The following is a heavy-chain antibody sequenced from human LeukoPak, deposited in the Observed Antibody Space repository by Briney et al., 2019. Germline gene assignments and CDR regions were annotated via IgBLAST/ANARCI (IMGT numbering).Heavy chain of an antibody. V-gene: IGHV1-2*02. Sequence: ASVKVSCRSAGYTFSVNFKHWIRPAPGQGLEWMGWINHNNGGTNYARKFQGRVTMTRDTSITTTYMELISLRSEDRAVTYCARVGPKLIMGAADCWGQGTLVTVSS. CDR3: ARVGPKLIMGAADC. CDR2: INHNNGGT. D-gene: IGHD1-26*01. J-gene: IGHJ4*02. CDR1: GYTFSVNF.